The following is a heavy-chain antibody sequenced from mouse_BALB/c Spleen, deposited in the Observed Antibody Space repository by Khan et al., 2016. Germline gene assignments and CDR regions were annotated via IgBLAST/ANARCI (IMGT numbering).Heavy chain of an antibody. V-gene: IGHV1S81*02. CDR2: INPSNGRT. D-gene: IGHD2-13*01. J-gene: IGHJ2*01. CDR1: GYTFTSYW. CDR3: ARSGDNYDY. Sequence: QVQLQQPGAELVKPGASVKLSCKASGYTFTSYWMHWVKQRPGQGLEWIGEINPSNGRTNYNEKFKTKATLTVDKSSSTAYMQLSSLTSEDSAVYYCARSGDNYDYWGQGTTLTVSS.